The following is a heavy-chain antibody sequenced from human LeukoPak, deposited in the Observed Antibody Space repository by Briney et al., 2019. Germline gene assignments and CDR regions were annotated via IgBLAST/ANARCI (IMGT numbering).Heavy chain of an antibody. D-gene: IGHD3-3*01. Sequence: SGTLSLTCAVSGGSISSSNWWSWVRQPPGKGLEWIGEIYHSGSTNYNPSLKSRVTISVDKSKNQFSLKLSSVTAADTAVYYCARAENYDFWSGRPSYYYYMDVWGKGTTVTVSS. CDR1: GGSISSSNW. CDR3: ARAENYDFWSGRPSYYYYMDV. J-gene: IGHJ6*03. CDR2: IYHSGST. V-gene: IGHV4-4*02.